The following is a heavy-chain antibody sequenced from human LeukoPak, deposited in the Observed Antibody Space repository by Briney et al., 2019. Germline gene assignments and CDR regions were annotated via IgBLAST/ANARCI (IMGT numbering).Heavy chain of an antibody. D-gene: IGHD3-3*01. J-gene: IGHJ4*02. CDR3: AREIFWSGYYSNLHFDY. V-gene: IGHV3-21*01. CDR2: ISSSGSYI. Sequence: GGSLRLSCAASGSTFSSYAMSWVRQAPGKGREWVSSISSSGSYIYYADAVKGRFTISRDNAKNSLYLQMNSLRAEDTAVYYCAREIFWSGYYSNLHFDYWGRGTQVTVSS. CDR1: GSTFSSYA.